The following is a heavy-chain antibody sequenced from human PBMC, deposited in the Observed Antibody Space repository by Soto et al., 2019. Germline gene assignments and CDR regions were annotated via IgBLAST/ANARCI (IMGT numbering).Heavy chain of an antibody. V-gene: IGHV3-49*04. D-gene: IGHD2-15*01. CDR2: IRSKAYGGTP. J-gene: IGHJ6*02. CDR3: ARSLLNGMDV. Sequence: SLRLSCTPSGFIFGDYAMNWVRQAPGKGLEWVGFIRSKAYGGTPEYAASVKGRFTISRDDSKSIAYLQMNSLRTEDTAVYYCARSLLNGMDVWGQGTKVTVSS. CDR1: GFIFGDYA.